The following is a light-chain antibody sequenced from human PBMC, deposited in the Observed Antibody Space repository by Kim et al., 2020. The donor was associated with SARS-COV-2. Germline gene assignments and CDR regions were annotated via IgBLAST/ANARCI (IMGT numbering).Light chain of an antibody. CDR1: RSDVGGYNY. J-gene: IGLJ2*01. CDR3: SSYTSSSTLVV. Sequence: SIIISCTGIRSDVGGYNYVSWYQQHPGKAPKLMIYEVSNRPSGVSNRFSGSKSGKTASLTISGLQAEDEADYYCSSYTSSSTLVVFGGGTQLTVL. CDR2: EVS. V-gene: IGLV2-14*01.